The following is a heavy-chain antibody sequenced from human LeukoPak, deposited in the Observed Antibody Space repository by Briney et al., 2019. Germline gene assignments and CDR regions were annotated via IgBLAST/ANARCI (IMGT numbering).Heavy chain of an antibody. V-gene: IGHV4-34*01. CDR2: INHSGST. CDR1: GGSFSGYY. D-gene: IGHD2-15*01. Sequence: PSETLSLTCAVYGGSFSGYYWSWIRQPPGKGLEWIGEINHSGSTNYNPSLKSRVTISVDTSKNQLSLKLSSVTAADTAVYYCGRVVAATTGIDYWGQGTLVTVSS. J-gene: IGHJ4*02. CDR3: GRVVAATTGIDY.